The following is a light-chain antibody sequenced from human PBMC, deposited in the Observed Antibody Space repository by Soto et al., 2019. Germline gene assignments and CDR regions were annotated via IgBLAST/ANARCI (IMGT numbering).Light chain of an antibody. J-gene: IGKJ5*01. CDR2: GAS. Sequence: ETLMTQSPANLSLSPGETATLSCRARQSISNNLAWYQQKLCQAPRLLIYGASTRATGIPARFSGSGSGTEFTLTISSLQSEDFAVYYGQQYQNWPTITFGQGTRLENK. CDR1: QSISNN. CDR3: QQYQNWPTIT. V-gene: IGKV3D-15*01.